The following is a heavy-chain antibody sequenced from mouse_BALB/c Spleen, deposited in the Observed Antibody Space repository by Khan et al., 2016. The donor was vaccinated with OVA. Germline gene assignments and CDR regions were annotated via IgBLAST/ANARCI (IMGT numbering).Heavy chain of an antibody. CDR2: INPNNGGT. CDR1: GYTFTEYT. D-gene: IGHD1-1*01. CDR3: TRWYFGSTWFAY. Sequence: EVQLQQSGPELVKPGASVKISCKTSGYTFTEYTMHWVKQSHGKSLEWIGHINPNNGGTSYNQKFKGKATLTVDKSSSTAYMELRSLTSEDSAVHYCTRWYFGSTWFAYWGQGTLVTVSA. J-gene: IGHJ3*01. V-gene: IGHV1-22*01.